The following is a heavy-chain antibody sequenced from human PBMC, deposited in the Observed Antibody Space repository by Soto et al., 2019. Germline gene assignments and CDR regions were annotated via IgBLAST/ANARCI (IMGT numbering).Heavy chain of an antibody. CDR3: ARGRYGDY. Sequence: QVHLVQSGAEVKKPGASVKVSCQGSGYAFTTYGITWVRQAPGQGLEWMGWISAHNGNTNYAHKLQGRVTVTRDTSTSTAYMELRSLRYDDTAVYYCARGRYGDYWGQGDLVTVSS. V-gene: IGHV1-18*01. CDR1: GYAFTTYG. CDR2: ISAHNGNT. J-gene: IGHJ4*02. D-gene: IGHD1-1*01.